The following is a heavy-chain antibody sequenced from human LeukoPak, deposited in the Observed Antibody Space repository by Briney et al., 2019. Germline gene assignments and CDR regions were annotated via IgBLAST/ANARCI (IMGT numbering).Heavy chain of an antibody. CDR2: INWNGGST. CDR1: GFTFDDYG. J-gene: IGHJ4*02. Sequence: SGGSLRLSCAASGFTFDDYGMSWVRQAPGKGLEWVSGINWNGGSTGYADSVKGRFTISRDNAKNSLYLQMNSLRAEDTALYYCARDGWALGYCSGGSCYTFDYWGQGTLVTVSS. CDR3: ARDGWALGYCSGGSCYTFDY. D-gene: IGHD2-15*01. V-gene: IGHV3-20*04.